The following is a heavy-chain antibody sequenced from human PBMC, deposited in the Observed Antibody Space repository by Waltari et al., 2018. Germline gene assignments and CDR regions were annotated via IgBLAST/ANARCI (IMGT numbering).Heavy chain of an antibody. CDR1: GYTLTGYY. J-gene: IGHJ6*03. CDR3: ARDGLSFRELLSYYYYMDV. D-gene: IGHD3-10*01. Sequence: QVQLVQSGAEVQKSGASVTVSCTAPGYTLTGYYMHWLRQQPGTGLEWMGWINPNSGGTNYAQKFQGRVTMTRDTSISTAYMELSRLRSDDTAVYYCARDGLSFRELLSYYYYMDVWGKGPRSPSP. V-gene: IGHV1-2*02. CDR2: INPNSGGT.